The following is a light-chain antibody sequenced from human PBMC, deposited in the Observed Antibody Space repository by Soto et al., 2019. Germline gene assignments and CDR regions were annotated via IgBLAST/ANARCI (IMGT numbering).Light chain of an antibody. CDR3: QQSSDWPRT. CDR2: RAS. V-gene: IGKV3-15*01. CDR1: QSVSNR. J-gene: IGKJ1*01. Sequence: EIVMTQSPATLSVSPGERATLSCRASQSVSNRLAWYQQRPGQAPRLLIYRASARATGIPARFSGSGPGTEFTLTISSLQSEDFAIYYCQQSSDWPRTFGQGTKVEIK.